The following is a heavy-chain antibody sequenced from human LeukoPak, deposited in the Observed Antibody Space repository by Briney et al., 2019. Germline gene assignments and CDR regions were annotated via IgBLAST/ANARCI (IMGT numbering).Heavy chain of an antibody. CDR1: GGAFSSYD. Sequence: SVKVSCTASGGAFSSYDISWVRQAPGQGLEWMGGITPIFGTAKYAQKFQGRVTITAVESMSTAYMELSSLRSEDTAVYYCARSVAAPRIDYFDYWGQGTLVTVSS. CDR2: ITPIFGTA. D-gene: IGHD6-6*01. CDR3: ARSVAAPRIDYFDY. V-gene: IGHV1-69*13. J-gene: IGHJ4*02.